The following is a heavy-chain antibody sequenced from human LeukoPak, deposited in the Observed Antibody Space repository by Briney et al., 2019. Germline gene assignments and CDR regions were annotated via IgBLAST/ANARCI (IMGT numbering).Heavy chain of an antibody. Sequence: SETLSLTCAVSGGSISSGGYCWSWIRPHPGQGLEWIGYIYYSGSTYYNPSLKSRVTISVDTSKNQFSLKLSSVTAADTAVYYCARSREGFGELSHFDYWGQGTLVTVSS. CDR1: GGSISSGGYC. D-gene: IGHD3-10*01. CDR3: ARSREGFGELSHFDY. V-gene: IGHV4-31*11. CDR2: IYYSGST. J-gene: IGHJ4*02.